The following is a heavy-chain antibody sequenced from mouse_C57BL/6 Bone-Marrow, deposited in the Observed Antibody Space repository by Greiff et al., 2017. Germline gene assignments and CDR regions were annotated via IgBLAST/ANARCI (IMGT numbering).Heavy chain of an antibody. Sequence: VQLKQSGPVLVKPGASVKMSCKASGYTFTDYYMNWVKQSHGKSLEWIGVINPYNGGTSYNQKFKGKATLTVDKSSSTAYMELNSLTSEDSAVYYCAREVTTLMDYWGQGTSVTVSS. CDR2: INPYNGGT. D-gene: IGHD2-3*01. CDR1: GYTFTDYY. CDR3: AREVTTLMDY. V-gene: IGHV1-19*01. J-gene: IGHJ4*01.